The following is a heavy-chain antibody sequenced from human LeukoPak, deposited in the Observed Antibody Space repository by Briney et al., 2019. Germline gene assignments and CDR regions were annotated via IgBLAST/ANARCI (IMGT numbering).Heavy chain of an antibody. Sequence: ASVKVSCKASGYTFTSYAMHWVRQAPGQRLEWMGWINAGNGNTKYSQKFQGRVTITRDTSASTAYMELSSLRSEDTAVYYCASDWSSSYRFDYWGQGTLVTVSS. CDR3: ASDWSSSYRFDY. V-gene: IGHV1-3*01. CDR2: INAGNGNT. J-gene: IGHJ4*02. CDR1: GYTFTSYA. D-gene: IGHD6-13*01.